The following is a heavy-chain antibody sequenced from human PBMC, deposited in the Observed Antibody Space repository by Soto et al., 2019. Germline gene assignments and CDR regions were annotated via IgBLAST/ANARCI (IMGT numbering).Heavy chain of an antibody. J-gene: IGHJ4*02. CDR1: GYTFTSYD. CDR2: MNPNSGNT. Sequence: QVPLVQSGAEVKKPGASVKVSCKASGYTFTSYDINWVRQATGQGLEWMGWMNPNSGNTGYAQKFQGRVTMTRNTSISTAYMELSSLRSEDTAVYYCARGRNYDYIWGSYRLYYFDYWGQGTLVTVSS. CDR3: ARGRNYDYIWGSYRLYYFDY. D-gene: IGHD3-16*02. V-gene: IGHV1-8*01.